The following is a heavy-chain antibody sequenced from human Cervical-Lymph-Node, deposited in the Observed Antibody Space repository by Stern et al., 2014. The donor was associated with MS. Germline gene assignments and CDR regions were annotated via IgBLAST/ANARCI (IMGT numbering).Heavy chain of an antibody. D-gene: IGHD1-20*01. CDR2: IAADGTLK. Sequence: VQLVHSGGGVVQPGRSLRLSCAASGFTFSAYGMHWVRQAPGKGLEWVAVIAADGTLKFYGDSVKGRFTISRDNSKNTLFLQMNSLRAEDTAVYYCAKGDNWRRLNPWGQGTLVTVSS. CDR1: GFTFSAYG. V-gene: IGHV3-30*18. CDR3: AKGDNWRRLNP. J-gene: IGHJ5*02.